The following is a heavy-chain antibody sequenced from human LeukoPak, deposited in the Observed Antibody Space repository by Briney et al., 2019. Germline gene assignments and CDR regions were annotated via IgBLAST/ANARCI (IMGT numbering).Heavy chain of an antibody. CDR1: GFTFSSYS. V-gene: IGHV3-21*01. CDR3: ATRYSSSWSEEDWFDP. Sequence: GGSLRLSCAASGFTFSSYSMNWVRQAPGKGLEWVSSISSSSSYIYYAESVKGGFTISTDNAKTSLYLIMNRLSAEDTAVCFIATRYSSSWSEEDWFDPWGQGTLVTVSS. J-gene: IGHJ5*02. D-gene: IGHD6-13*01. CDR2: ISSSSSYI.